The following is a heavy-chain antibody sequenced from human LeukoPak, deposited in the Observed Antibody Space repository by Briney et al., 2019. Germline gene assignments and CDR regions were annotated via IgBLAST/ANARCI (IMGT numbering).Heavy chain of an antibody. CDR2: ISYDGSNK. V-gene: IGHV3-30-3*01. Sequence: PGRSLRLSCAASGFTFSSYAMLWVRQAPGKGLEWVAVISYDGSNKYYADSVKSRFTISRDNSKNTLYLQMNSLRAEDTAVYYCARDIVVVVAVTGPDYWGQGTLVTVSS. CDR1: GFTFSSYA. D-gene: IGHD2-15*01. CDR3: ARDIVVVVAVTGPDY. J-gene: IGHJ4*02.